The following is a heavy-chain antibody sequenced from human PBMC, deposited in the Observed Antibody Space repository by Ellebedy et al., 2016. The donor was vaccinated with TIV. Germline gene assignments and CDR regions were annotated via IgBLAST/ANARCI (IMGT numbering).Heavy chain of an antibody. V-gene: IGHV3-74*03. CDR1: GFTFGNYW. CDR3: VRDGSWPGGSSDY. Sequence: GGSLRLXXAASGFTFGNYWMSWVRQAPGKGLAWVSRISSDEKKITYADSVKGRFTTSRDNAKNTLYLQMNSLRDEDTAVYYCVRDGSWPGGSSDYWGQGTLVTVSS. J-gene: IGHJ4*02. CDR2: ISSDEKKI. D-gene: IGHD1-26*01.